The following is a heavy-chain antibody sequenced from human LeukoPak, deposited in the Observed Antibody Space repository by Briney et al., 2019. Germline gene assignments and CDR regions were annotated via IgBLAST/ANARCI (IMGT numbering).Heavy chain of an antibody. D-gene: IGHD5-24*01. J-gene: IGHJ5*02. CDR3: ARTEKEMDFWFDP. V-gene: IGHV1-69*05. Sequence: GASVKVSCKASGGTFSSYAISWVRQAPGQGLEWMGGIIPIFGTANYAQNFQGRVTITTDESTSTAYMELSSLRSEDTAVYYCARTEKEMDFWFDPWGQGTLVTVSS. CDR2: IIPIFGTA. CDR1: GGTFSSYA.